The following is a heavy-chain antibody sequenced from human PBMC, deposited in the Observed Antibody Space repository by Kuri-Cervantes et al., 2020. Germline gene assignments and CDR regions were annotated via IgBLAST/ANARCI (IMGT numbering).Heavy chain of an antibody. J-gene: IGHJ6*03. CDR2: INPSGGST. V-gene: IGHV1-46*01. Sequence: ASVKVSCKASGYTFTSYYMHWVRQAPGQGLEWMGIINPSGGSTSYAQKFQGRVTITRDTSTSTVYMELSSLRSEDTAVYYCASKNYDFWSGYKYYYYYMDVWGKGTTVTVSS. D-gene: IGHD3-3*01. CDR3: ASKNYDFWSGYKYYYYYMDV. CDR1: GYTFTSYY.